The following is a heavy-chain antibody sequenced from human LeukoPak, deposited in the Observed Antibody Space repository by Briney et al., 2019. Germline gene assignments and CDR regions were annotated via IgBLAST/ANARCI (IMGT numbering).Heavy chain of an antibody. CDR1: GYTFTSYD. V-gene: IGHV1-69*13. J-gene: IGHJ4*02. CDR3: AREGEMATIPDLFDY. CDR2: IIPIFGTA. D-gene: IGHD5-24*01. Sequence: GASVKVSCKASGYTFTSYDINWVRQAPGQGLEWMGGIIPIFGTANYAQKFQGRVTITADESTSTAYMELSSLRSEDTAVYYCAREGEMATIPDLFDYWGQGTLVTVSS.